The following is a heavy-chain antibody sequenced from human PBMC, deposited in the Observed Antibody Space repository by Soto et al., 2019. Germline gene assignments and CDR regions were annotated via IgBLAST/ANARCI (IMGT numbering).Heavy chain of an antibody. Sequence: QVQLVQSGAEVKTPGSSVKVSCTASGGTFSNYVVNWVRQAPGQGLELMGRIIPISGSANYAQKFKGRVTITADKSMSTSYMELSSLRSEDTAVYYCARDMTRSVGPYFDFWGQGTLVTVSS. J-gene: IGHJ4*02. CDR2: IIPISGSA. V-gene: IGHV1-69*06. CDR1: GGTFSNYV. D-gene: IGHD4-17*01. CDR3: ARDMTRSVGPYFDF.